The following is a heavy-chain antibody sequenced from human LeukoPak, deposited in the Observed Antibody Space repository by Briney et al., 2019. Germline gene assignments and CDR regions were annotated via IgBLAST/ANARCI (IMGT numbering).Heavy chain of an antibody. CDR3: ARGSREKTTVTTPLDY. D-gene: IGHD4-17*01. V-gene: IGHV4-34*01. Sequence: SETLSLTCTVSGGSISSYYWSWIRQPPGKGLEWIGEINHSGSTNYNPSLKSRVTISVGTSKNQFSLKLSSVTAADTAVYYCARGSREKTTVTTPLDYWGQGTLVTVSS. J-gene: IGHJ4*02. CDR2: INHSGST. CDR1: GGSISSYY.